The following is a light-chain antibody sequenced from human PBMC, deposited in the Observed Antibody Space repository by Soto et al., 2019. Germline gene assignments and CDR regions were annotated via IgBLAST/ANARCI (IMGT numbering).Light chain of an antibody. CDR2: EVS. CDR1: SNDIGAYDF. CDR3: SSYTRTSTLFV. Sequence: QSALTQPASVSGSPGQSITISCTGNSNDIGAYDFVSWYQRHPGEAPKLVIFEVSNRPSGVSDRFSGSKSGNTASLTISGLQAEDEADFYCSSYTRTSTLFVFGTGTKLTVL. J-gene: IGLJ1*01. V-gene: IGLV2-14*01.